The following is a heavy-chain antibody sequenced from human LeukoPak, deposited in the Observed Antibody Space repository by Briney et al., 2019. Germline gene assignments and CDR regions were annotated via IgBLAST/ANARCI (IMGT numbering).Heavy chain of an antibody. Sequence: SETLSLTCTVSGYSISSGYYWGWIRQPPGKGLEWIGSIYHSGSTYYNPSLKSRVTISVDTSKNQFSLKLSSVTAADTAVYYCARLGHLSGFDYWGQGTLVTVSS. CDR2: IYHSGST. D-gene: IGHD2-15*01. J-gene: IGHJ4*02. V-gene: IGHV4-38-2*02. CDR3: ARLGHLSGFDY. CDR1: GYSISSGYY.